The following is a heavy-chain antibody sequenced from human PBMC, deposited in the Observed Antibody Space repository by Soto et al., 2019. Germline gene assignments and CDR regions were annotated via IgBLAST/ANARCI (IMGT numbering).Heavy chain of an antibody. V-gene: IGHV4-59*01. CDR3: ARGIAAAHREYYYYYMDV. Sequence: SETLSLTCTVSGGSISSYYWSWIRQPPGKGLEWIGYIYYSGSTNYNPSQKSRVTISVDTSKNQFSLKLSSVTAADTAVYYFARGIAAAHREYYYYYMDVWGKGTTVTVSS. D-gene: IGHD6-13*01. CDR1: GGSISSYY. CDR2: IYYSGST. J-gene: IGHJ6*03.